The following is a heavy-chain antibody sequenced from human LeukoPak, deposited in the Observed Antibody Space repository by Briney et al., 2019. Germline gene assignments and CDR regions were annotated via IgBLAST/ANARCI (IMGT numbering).Heavy chain of an antibody. CDR2: ISYDGSNK. CDR1: GFTFSSYA. CDR3: AKPGGPFRLSYFDY. J-gene: IGHJ4*02. V-gene: IGHV3-30-3*02. D-gene: IGHD3-10*01. Sequence: GGSLRLSCAASGFTFSSYAMHWVRQAPGKGLEWVAVISYDGSNKYYADSVKGRFTISRDNSKNTLYLQMNSLRAEDTAVYYCAKPGGPFRLSYFDYWGQGTLVTVSS.